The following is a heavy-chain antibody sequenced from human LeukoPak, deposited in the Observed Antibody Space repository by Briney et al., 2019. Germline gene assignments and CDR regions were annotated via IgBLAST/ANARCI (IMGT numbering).Heavy chain of an antibody. V-gene: IGHV3-21*01. Sequence: PGGSLRLSCAASGFTFSSYSMNWVRHTLREGLEWVSSISISIRYIYYADSVKGRFTISRDNAKNSLYLQMNSLRAEDTAVYYCARGDCSSTSCYYYWGQGTLVTVSS. D-gene: IGHD2-2*01. CDR2: ISISIRYI. CDR1: GFTFSSYS. CDR3: ARGDCSSTSCYYY. J-gene: IGHJ4*02.